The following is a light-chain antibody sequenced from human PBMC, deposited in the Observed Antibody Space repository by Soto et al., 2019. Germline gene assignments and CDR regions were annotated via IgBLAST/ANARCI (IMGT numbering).Light chain of an antibody. J-gene: IGKJ4*01. Sequence: EIVMTQSPATLSVSPGEWATLSCRASQSVSSNLAWYQQKPGQAPRLLIYGASTRATGIPARFSGSGSGTEFTLTISSLQSEDFAVYYCQQYNNWPLTFGGGTKVDI. V-gene: IGKV3-15*01. CDR1: QSVSSN. CDR3: QQYNNWPLT. CDR2: GAS.